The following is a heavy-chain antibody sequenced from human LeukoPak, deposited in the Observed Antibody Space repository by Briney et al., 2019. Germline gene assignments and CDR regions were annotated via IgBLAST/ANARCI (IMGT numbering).Heavy chain of an antibody. D-gene: IGHD2-15*01. V-gene: IGHV1-69*04. Sequence: LVKVSCKASGGTFSSYAISWVRQAPGQGLEWMGRIIPILGIANYAQKFQGRVTITADKSTSTAYMELSSLRSEDTAVYYCAREPDCSGGSCSDYWGQGTLVTVSS. CDR3: AREPDCSGGSCSDY. CDR2: IIPILGIA. CDR1: GGTFSSYA. J-gene: IGHJ4*02.